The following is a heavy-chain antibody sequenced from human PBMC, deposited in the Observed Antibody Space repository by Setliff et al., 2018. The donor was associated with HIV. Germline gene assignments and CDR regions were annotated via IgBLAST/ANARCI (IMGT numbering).Heavy chain of an antibody. CDR3: ASGKGVRGVIITGGLDV. CDR2: MNPNSGAT. D-gene: IGHD3-10*01. J-gene: IGHJ6*04. CDR1: GHTFNNYD. Sequence: ASVKVSCKASGHTFNNYDINWVRRATGQGLGWMGWMNPNSGATGYAQKFQGRVTMTRDTSISTAYMELSSLTSKDTAVYYCASGKGVRGVIITGGLDVWGKGTTVTVSS. V-gene: IGHV1-8*01.